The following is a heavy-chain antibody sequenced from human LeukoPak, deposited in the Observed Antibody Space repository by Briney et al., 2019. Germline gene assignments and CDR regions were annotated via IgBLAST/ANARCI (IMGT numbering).Heavy chain of an antibody. V-gene: IGHV3-15*04. CDR3: TTYGSGRKFDY. CDR2: IESKTDGGTT. Sequence: GGSLRLSCAASGFSFSDAWMSWVRQIPGKGLEWVGRIESKTDGGTTDYAAPVKGRFTISRDDSKNTLYLQMNSLKSEDTAVYYCTTYGSGRKFDYWGQGILVTVSS. D-gene: IGHD3-10*01. CDR1: GFSFSDAW. J-gene: IGHJ4*02.